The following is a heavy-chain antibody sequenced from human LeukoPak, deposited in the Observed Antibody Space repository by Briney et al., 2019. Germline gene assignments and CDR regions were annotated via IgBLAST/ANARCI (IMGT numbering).Heavy chain of an antibody. V-gene: IGHV4-30-4*01. CDR1: GCSISSGDYY. CDR2: IYYSGNT. CDR3: ARAAGWFGETYDY. Sequence: SETLSLTCTVSGCSISSGDYYWSWIRQPPGKGLEWIGYIYYSGNTYYNPSLKSRVTISVDTSKNQFSLKLSSVTAADTAVYYCARAAGWFGETYDYWGQGTLVTVSS. J-gene: IGHJ4*02. D-gene: IGHD3-10*01.